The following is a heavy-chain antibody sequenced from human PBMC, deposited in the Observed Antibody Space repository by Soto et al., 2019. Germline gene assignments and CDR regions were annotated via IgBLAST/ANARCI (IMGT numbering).Heavy chain of an antibody. D-gene: IGHD5-12*01. Sequence: QVQLVQSGAEVQEPGSSVKVSCKASGGGNLRDYRTTWVRRAPGQGLEWMGGITPKLGSANYAQKFQGRVTITADESTNSVYMELRSLRSDDTAVYYWARGGEGYNFGAFYGGQGTPVTVSS. CDR1: GGGNLRDYR. J-gene: IGHJ4*02. V-gene: IGHV1-69*01. CDR3: ARGGEGYNFGAFY. CDR2: ITPKLGSA.